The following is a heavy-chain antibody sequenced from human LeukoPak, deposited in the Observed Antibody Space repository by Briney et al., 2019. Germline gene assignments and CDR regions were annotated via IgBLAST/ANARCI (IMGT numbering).Heavy chain of an antibody. D-gene: IGHD3/OR15-3a*01. Sequence: GGSLRLSCAASGFTFSSYSMNWVRQAPGKGLEWVAVIWYDGSNKYYADSVKGRFTISRDISKNTLYLQMNSLRAEDTAVYYCARHKDWTFDYWGQGTLVTVSS. V-gene: IGHV3-33*08. CDR3: ARHKDWTFDY. CDR1: GFTFSSYS. CDR2: IWYDGSNK. J-gene: IGHJ4*02.